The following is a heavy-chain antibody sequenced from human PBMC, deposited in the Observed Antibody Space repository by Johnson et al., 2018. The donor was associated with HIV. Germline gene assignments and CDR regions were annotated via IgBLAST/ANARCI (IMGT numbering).Heavy chain of an antibody. Sequence: VQLVESGGGLVQPGGSLRLSCAASGFTVSSNYMSWVRQAPGKGLEWVSVIYSGDNTYYADSVKGRFIISRDNSKNSLYLQRNSLRAEDTAVYYCARVGRGEMATAPLDAFDIWGQGTMVTVSS. CDR2: IYSGDNT. CDR3: ARVGRGEMATAPLDAFDI. CDR1: GFTVSSNY. V-gene: IGHV3-66*01. D-gene: IGHD5-24*01. J-gene: IGHJ3*02.